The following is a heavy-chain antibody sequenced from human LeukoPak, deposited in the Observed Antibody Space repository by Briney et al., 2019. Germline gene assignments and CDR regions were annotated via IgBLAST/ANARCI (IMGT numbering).Heavy chain of an antibody. J-gene: IGHJ4*02. CDR3: AIGNSGYDLYYFDY. CDR2: MNPNSCNT. D-gene: IGHD5-12*01. CDR1: GYTFTSCD. V-gene: IGHV1-8*01. Sequence: ASVTVSCKASGYTFTSCDINWVRQATGQGLEWMGWMNPNSCNTGYAQKFQGRLTMTRNTSISTAYMELSSLRSEDTAVYYCAIGNSGYDLYYFDYWSQGTLVTVSS.